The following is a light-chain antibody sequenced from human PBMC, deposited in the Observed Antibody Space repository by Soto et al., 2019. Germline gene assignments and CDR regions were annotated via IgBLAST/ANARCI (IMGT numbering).Light chain of an antibody. CDR1: QSISSW. V-gene: IGKV1-5*03. Sequence: DIKMTQSPSTLSASVGDRVTITCRASQSISSWLAWYQQKPGKAPKLLIYKASSLESGVPSRFSGSGSGTEFTLTISSLQPDDFATYYCQQYNRFPTFGQGTKVEIK. CDR2: KAS. J-gene: IGKJ1*01. CDR3: QQYNRFPT.